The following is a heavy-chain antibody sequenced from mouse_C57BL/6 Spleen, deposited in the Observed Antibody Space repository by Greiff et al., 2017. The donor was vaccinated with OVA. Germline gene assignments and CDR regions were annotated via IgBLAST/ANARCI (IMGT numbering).Heavy chain of an antibody. J-gene: IGHJ4*01. CDR1: GYTFTSYW. Sequence: QVQLQQPGAELVMPGASVKLSCKASGYTFTSYWMHWVKQRPGQGLEWIGEIDPSDSYTNYTQKFKGKSTLTVDKSSSTAYMQLSSLTSEDSAVYYCARWGDYYGSSGDYYAMDYWGQGTSVTVSS. D-gene: IGHD1-1*01. V-gene: IGHV1-69*01. CDR2: IDPSDSYT. CDR3: ARWGDYYGSSGDYYAMDY.